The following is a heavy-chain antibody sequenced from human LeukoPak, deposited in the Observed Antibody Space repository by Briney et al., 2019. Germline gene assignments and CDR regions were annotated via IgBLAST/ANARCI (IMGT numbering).Heavy chain of an antibody. CDR2: IISDGSST. CDR1: GFTFNRFW. CDR3: AREDVDITVATSGAFDI. J-gene: IGHJ3*02. V-gene: IGHV3-74*01. Sequence: GGSLRLSCAASGFTFNRFWMHWVRQAPGKGLVWVSRIISDGSSTNYADSVKGRFTISRDNAKNTLYLQMNSLRAEDTALYYCAREDVDITVATSGAFDIWGQGTMVTVSS. D-gene: IGHD6-19*01.